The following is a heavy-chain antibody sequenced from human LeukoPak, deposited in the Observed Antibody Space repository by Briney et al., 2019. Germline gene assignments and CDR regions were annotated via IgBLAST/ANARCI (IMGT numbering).Heavy chain of an antibody. V-gene: IGHV3-23*01. CDR1: GFTFSSYA. D-gene: IGHD3-22*01. J-gene: IGHJ4*02. Sequence: GGSLRLSCEASGFTFSSYAMGWVRQAPGKGLEWISGISGTADRTYYSDSVKGRFTISRDSSKKTLYLQMNSLRAEDTAVYYCVRAGLDSSGQHPHDYWGQGTLVTVSS. CDR2: ISGTADRT. CDR3: VRAGLDSSGQHPHDY.